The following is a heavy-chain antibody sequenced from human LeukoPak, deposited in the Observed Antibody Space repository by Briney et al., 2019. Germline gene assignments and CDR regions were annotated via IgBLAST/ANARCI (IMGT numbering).Heavy chain of an antibody. CDR3: ARDLVAYRRTDAFDI. CDR2: IYSSGTT. D-gene: IGHD2-21*01. J-gene: IGHJ3*02. CDR1: GDSISSSNYY. V-gene: IGHV4-39*02. Sequence: SETLSLTCTVSGDSISSSNYYWGWIRQPPGKGLEWIGSIYSSGTTYYNPSLKSRVTISVDTSKNQFSLKLNSVTAADTAVYYCARDLVAYRRTDAFDIWGQGTMVTVSS.